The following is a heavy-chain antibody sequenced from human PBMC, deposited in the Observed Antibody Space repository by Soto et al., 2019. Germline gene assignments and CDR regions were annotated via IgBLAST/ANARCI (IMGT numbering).Heavy chain of an antibody. CDR3: AREYCSSTSCLHWFDP. V-gene: IGHV3-48*01. D-gene: IGHD2-2*01. J-gene: IGHJ5*02. CDR1: GVTFSSYS. Sequence: PGGSLRLSCAASGVTFSSYSMNWVRQAPGKGLEWVSYISSSSSTIYYADSVKGRFTISRDNAKNSLYLQMNSLRAEDTAVYYCAREYCSSTSCLHWFDPWGQGTLVTVSS. CDR2: ISSSSSTI.